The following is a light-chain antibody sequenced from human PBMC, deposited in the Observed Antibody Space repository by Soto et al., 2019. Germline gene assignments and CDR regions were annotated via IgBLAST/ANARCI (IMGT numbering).Light chain of an antibody. CDR3: QQYGSSPRT. CDR2: GAS. J-gene: IGKJ1*01. CDR1: QSVGAH. V-gene: IGKV3-20*01. Sequence: EIVMTQSPATLSVSPGERATLSCRASQSVGAHLAWYQQKPGQTPGLLIYGASTRAAGIPDRFSGSGSGTDFTLTISRLEPEDSAVYYCQQYGSSPRTFGQGTKVDIK.